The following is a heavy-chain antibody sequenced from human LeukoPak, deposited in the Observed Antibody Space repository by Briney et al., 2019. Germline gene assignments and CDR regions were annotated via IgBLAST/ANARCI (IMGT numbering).Heavy chain of an antibody. CDR3: ARAGWDIVVVPAANDY. V-gene: IGHV1-8*02. J-gene: IGHJ4*02. Sequence: ASVKVSCKASGYTFTGYYMHWVRQAPGQGLEWMGRINPNSGNTGYAQKFQGRVTMTRNTSISTAYMELSSLRSEDTAVYYCARAGWDIVVVPAANDYWGQGTLVTVSS. CDR2: INPNSGNT. D-gene: IGHD2-2*01. CDR1: GYTFTGYY.